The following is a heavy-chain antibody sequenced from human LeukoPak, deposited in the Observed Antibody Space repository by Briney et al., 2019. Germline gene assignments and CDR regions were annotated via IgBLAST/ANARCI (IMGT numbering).Heavy chain of an antibody. V-gene: IGHV3-74*01. Sequence: GGSLRLSCAASGFSFSVYWMHWVRQAPGKGPVWVSRIKTDGSITDYADFVKGRFTISRDNAKNTLYLQMNSLRAEDTALYYCARRGDSDTSVYSLQYWGQGALVTVSS. CDR2: IKTDGSIT. J-gene: IGHJ4*02. CDR1: GFSFSVYW. D-gene: IGHD3-22*01. CDR3: ARRGDSDTSVYSLQY.